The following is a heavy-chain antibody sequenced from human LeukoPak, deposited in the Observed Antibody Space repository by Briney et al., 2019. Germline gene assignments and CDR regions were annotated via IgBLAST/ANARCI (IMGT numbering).Heavy chain of an antibody. CDR3: ARAIAVAGTTMDFQR. V-gene: IGHV1-18*01. Sequence: ASVKVSCKASGYTFTSYGISWVRQAPGQGLEWMGWISAYNGNTHYAQKLQGRFTMITDTSTSTAYMELRSLRSDDTAVYYCARAIAVAGTTMDFQRWGQGTLVTVSS. D-gene: IGHD6-19*01. J-gene: IGHJ1*01. CDR1: GYTFTSYG. CDR2: ISAYNGNT.